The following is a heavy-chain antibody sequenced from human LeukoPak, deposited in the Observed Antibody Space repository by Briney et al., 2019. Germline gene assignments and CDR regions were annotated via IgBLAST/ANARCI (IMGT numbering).Heavy chain of an antibody. CDR2: IHHTGSF. J-gene: IGHJ4*02. D-gene: IGHD3-16*01. V-gene: IGHV4-59*01. CDR1: GASTSDYY. CDR3: TRGHWALDC. Sequence: SETLSLTCTIFGASTSDYYWSWVRQPPGKGFGWIGYIHHTGSFDYNPSLNSRATTSLDTSKNQFSLKLTSVTAADTAVYYCTRGHWALDCWGQGPLVTVSS.